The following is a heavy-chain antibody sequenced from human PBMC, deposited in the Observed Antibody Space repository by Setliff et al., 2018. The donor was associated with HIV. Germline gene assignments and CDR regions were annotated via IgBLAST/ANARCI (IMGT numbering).Heavy chain of an antibody. CDR2: INHSGST. J-gene: IGHJ4*02. CDR1: GGSFSGYY. D-gene: IGHD1-1*01. CDR3: ASAGSGTRAPPRY. V-gene: IGHV4-34*01. Sequence: SETLSLTCAVYGGSFSGYYWSWVRQPPGKGLEWIGEINHSGSTNYNPSLKSRVTVSVDTSKNQFSLKLTSVTAADTAVYYCASAGSGTRAPPRYWGQGTLVTVSS.